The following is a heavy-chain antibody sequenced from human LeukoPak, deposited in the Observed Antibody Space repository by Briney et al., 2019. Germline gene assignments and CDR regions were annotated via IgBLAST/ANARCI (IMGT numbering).Heavy chain of an antibody. J-gene: IGHJ4*02. D-gene: IGHD6-19*01. CDR3: ARGRGGWYFFLDY. CDR2: INSDGSSP. Sequence: PGGSLRLSCAASGFPFSSNWMHWVRQAPGKGLVWVSRINSDGSSPHYADSVKGRFTISRDNAKNSLYLQMNSLRAEDTAVYYCARGRGGWYFFLDYWGQGTLVTVSS. CDR1: GFPFSSNW. V-gene: IGHV3-74*01.